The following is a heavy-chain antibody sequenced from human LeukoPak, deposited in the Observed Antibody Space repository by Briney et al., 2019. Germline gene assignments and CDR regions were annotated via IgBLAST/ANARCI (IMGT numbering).Heavy chain of an antibody. CDR3: ARYRYGYLDY. J-gene: IGHJ4*02. V-gene: IGHV3-48*04. CDR2: ISSSTSSI. D-gene: IGHD5-18*01. Sequence: GGSLRLSCAASGFTFSSYSMNWVRQAPGKGLEWVSHISSSTSSIYYADSVKGRFTISRDNAKNSLYLQMNSLRAEDTVVYYCARYRYGYLDYWSQGTLVTVSS. CDR1: GFTFSSYS.